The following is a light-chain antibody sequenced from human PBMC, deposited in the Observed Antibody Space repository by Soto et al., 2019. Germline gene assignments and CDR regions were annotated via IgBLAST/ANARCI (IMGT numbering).Light chain of an antibody. CDR1: QSVSSN. CDR2: GAS. V-gene: IGKV3-15*01. J-gene: IGKJ5*01. Sequence: EIVLTQSPATLSVSPGERATLSCRASQSVSSNLAWYQQKPDQAPRLLIYGASTRATGIPARFSGSGSGTDFTLTISSLQSEDYAVYYCQQRSNWPPITFGQGTRLEI. CDR3: QQRSNWPPIT.